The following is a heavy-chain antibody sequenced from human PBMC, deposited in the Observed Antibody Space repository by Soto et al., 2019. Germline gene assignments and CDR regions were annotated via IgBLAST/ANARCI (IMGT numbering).Heavy chain of an antibody. D-gene: IGHD3-3*01. V-gene: IGHV3-74*01. CDR2: INSDGSST. CDR1: GFTFSSYW. J-gene: IGHJ6*02. Sequence: GSLRLSCAASGFTFSSYWMHWVRQAPGKGLVWVSRINSDGSSTSYADSVKGRFTISRDNAKNTLYLQMNSLRAEDTAVYYCTTGHDFWSGRTNGMDVWGQGTTVTVSS. CDR3: TTGHDFWSGRTNGMDV.